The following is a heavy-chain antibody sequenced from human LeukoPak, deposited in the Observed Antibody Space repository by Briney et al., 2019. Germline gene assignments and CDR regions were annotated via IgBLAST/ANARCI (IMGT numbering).Heavy chain of an antibody. CDR3: TKEGYYGSGSFPDY. Sequence: GRSLRLSRAASGFTFSSYGMHWVRQAPGKGLEWVAVISYDGSNEYYADSVTGRFTISRDNSKNTLYLQMNSLRAEDTALYYCTKEGYYGSGSFPDYWGQGTLVTVSS. J-gene: IGHJ4*02. D-gene: IGHD3-10*01. CDR1: GFTFSSYG. CDR2: ISYDGSNE. V-gene: IGHV3-30*18.